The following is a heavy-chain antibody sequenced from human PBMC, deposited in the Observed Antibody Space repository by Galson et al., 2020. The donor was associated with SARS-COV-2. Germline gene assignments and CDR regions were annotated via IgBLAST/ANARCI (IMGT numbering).Heavy chain of an antibody. CDR1: GFTFSSYG. Sequence: GESLKISCAASGFTFSSYGMHWVRQAPGKGLEWVAVISYDGSNKYYADSVKGRFTISRDNSKNTLYLQMNSLRAEDTAVYYCAWTSSWYVFGDYYGMDVWGQGTTVTFSS. V-gene: IGHV3-30*03. J-gene: IGHJ6*02. CDR2: ISYDGSNK. D-gene: IGHD6-13*01. CDR3: AWTSSWYVFGDYYGMDV.